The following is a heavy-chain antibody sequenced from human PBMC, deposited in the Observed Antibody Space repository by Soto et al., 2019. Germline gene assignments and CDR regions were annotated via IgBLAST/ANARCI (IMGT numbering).Heavy chain of an antibody. CDR1: GFTFRDYG. CDR3: TTERCTGTNCYVKNAFDV. J-gene: IGHJ3*01. D-gene: IGHD1-1*01. V-gene: IGHV3-30*03. Sequence: QVQLVESGGGVVRPGRSLRLSCVASGFTFRDYGMHWVRQAPGKGLEWVAGISHHGLKEHYADSVKGRFTISRDNSKKTVYLQLNSLKIEDTAVYYCTTERCTGTNCYVKNAFDVWGQGTMVTVSS. CDR2: ISHHGLKE.